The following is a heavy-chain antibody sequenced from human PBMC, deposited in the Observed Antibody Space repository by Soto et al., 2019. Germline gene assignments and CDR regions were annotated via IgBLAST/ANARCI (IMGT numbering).Heavy chain of an antibody. V-gene: IGHV3-21*01. D-gene: IGHD1-1*01. CDR1: GFTFRTYT. J-gene: IGHJ6*03. CDR2: IRGFSPYT. CDR3: ARDRGYDENDFYYNPMGV. Sequence: GGSLRLSCISSGFTFRTYTMNWVRQAPGEGLEWVSGIRGFSPYTFYAESVKGRFTIPRDNAKNSLFLQMNSLRAEDTAVYYCARDRGYDENDFYYNPMGVWGQGSTVTVYS.